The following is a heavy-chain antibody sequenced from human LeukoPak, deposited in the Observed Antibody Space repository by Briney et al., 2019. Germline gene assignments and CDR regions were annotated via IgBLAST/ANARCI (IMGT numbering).Heavy chain of an antibody. J-gene: IGHJ6*02. CDR3: ARGNDLIVVVPAAMAEYGMDV. CDR1: GFTFSSYG. V-gene: IGHV3-33*01. D-gene: IGHD2-2*01. Sequence: GGSLRLSCAASGFTFSSYGMHWVRQAPGKGLEGVAVIWYDGSNKYYADSVKGRFTISRDNSKNTLYLQMNSLRAEDTAVYYCARGNDLIVVVPAAMAEYGMDVWGQGTTVTVSS. CDR2: IWYDGSNK.